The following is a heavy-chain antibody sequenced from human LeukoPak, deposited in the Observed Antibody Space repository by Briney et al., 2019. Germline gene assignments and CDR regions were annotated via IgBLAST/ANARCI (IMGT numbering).Heavy chain of an antibody. CDR2: ISGSGGST. CDR3: ARDGYYDADSDAFDI. Sequence: PGGSLRLSCAASGFTFSSYAMHWVRQAPGKGLEYVSAISGSGGSTYYADSVKGRFTISRDNSKNTLYLQMNSLRAEDTAVYYCARDGYYDADSDAFDIWGQGTMVTVSS. CDR1: GFTFSSYA. J-gene: IGHJ3*02. V-gene: IGHV3-64*04. D-gene: IGHD3-22*01.